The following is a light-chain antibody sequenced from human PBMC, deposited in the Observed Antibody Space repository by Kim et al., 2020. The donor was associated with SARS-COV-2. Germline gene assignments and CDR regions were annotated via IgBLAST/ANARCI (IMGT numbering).Light chain of an antibody. CDR1: SLRSYY. CDR3: NSRDSSGNHVV. J-gene: IGLJ2*01. Sequence: SSELTQDPAVSVALGQTVRITCQGDSLRSYYASWYQQKPGQAPVLFIYGKNNRPSGIPDRFSGSSSGNTASLTITGAQAEDEADYYCNSRDSSGNHVVLG. CDR2: GKN. V-gene: IGLV3-19*01.